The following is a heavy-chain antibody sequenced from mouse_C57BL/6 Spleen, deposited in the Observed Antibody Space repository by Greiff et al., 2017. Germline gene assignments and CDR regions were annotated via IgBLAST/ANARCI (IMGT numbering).Heavy chain of an antibody. CDR3: ARGDDGYYGGFAY. CDR2: IDPNSGGT. Sequence: QVHVKQSGAELVKPGASVKLSCKASGYTFTSYWMHWVKQRPGRGLAWIGRIDPNSGGTKYNEKFKSKATLTVDKPSSTAYMQLSSLTSEDSAVYYCARGDDGYYGGFAYWGQGTLVTVSA. CDR1: GYTFTSYW. J-gene: IGHJ3*01. V-gene: IGHV1-72*01. D-gene: IGHD2-3*01.